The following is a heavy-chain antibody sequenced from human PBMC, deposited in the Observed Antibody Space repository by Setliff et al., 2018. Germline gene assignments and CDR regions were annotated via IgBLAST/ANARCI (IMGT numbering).Heavy chain of an antibody. CDR2: ISPYNGNT. CDR3: ARVTYCGGDCYSFDY. Sequence: GASVKVSCKASGYTFKTYGFTWVRQAPGQGLEWMGWISPYNGNTNSAQKFQGRVTMTTDTSTSTAYVELRSLRSDDTAVYFCARVTYCGGDCYSFDYWGQGTLVTVSS. CDR1: GYTFKTYG. J-gene: IGHJ4*02. V-gene: IGHV1-18*01. D-gene: IGHD2-21*01.